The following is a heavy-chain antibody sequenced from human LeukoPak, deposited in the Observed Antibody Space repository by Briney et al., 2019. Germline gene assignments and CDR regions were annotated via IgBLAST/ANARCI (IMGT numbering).Heavy chain of an antibody. CDR2: ISASSVAI. Sequence: PGGSLRLSCAAAGFTLNTYSMNWVRQAPGKGLEWPSYISASSVAIYYADSVKGRFTISRDNAKNSLYLQMNSLRAEDTAVYYCAELGITMIGGVWGKGTTVTISS. CDR3: AELGITMIGGV. D-gene: IGHD3-10*02. CDR1: GFTLNTYS. V-gene: IGHV3-48*04. J-gene: IGHJ6*04.